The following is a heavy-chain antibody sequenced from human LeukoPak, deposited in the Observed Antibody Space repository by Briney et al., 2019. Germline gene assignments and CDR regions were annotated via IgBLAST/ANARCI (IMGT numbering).Heavy chain of an antibody. D-gene: IGHD1-1*01. V-gene: IGHV5-51*01. CDR3: VRHRNWNYDY. Sequence: GESLQISCKGSGDRFTTYWIGWVRPMPGKGLEWMGIIYLGDSDTRYSPSFQGQVTISADKSINTAYLQWSSLTASDTAMYYCVRHRNWNYDYWGQGTLVTVSS. CDR2: IYLGDSDT. J-gene: IGHJ4*02. CDR1: GDRFTTYW.